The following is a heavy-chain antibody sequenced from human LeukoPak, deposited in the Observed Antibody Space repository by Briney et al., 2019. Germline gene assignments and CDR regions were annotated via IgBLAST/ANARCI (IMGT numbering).Heavy chain of an antibody. Sequence: PSETLSLTCTVSGGSISSGSYYWSWIRQPAGKGLEWIGRIYTSGSTNYNPSLKSRVTISVDTSKNQFSLKLSSVTAADTAVYYCARIAVAYSGSRGGDYWGQGTLVTVSS. D-gene: IGHD1-26*01. CDR3: ARIAVAYSGSRGGDY. CDR2: IYTSGST. V-gene: IGHV4-61*02. J-gene: IGHJ4*02. CDR1: GGSISSGSYY.